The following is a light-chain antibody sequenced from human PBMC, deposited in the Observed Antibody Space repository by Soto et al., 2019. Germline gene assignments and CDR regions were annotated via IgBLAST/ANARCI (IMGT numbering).Light chain of an antibody. CDR1: QGIISW. CDR3: QQANSFPLT. J-gene: IGKJ4*01. Sequence: DVHMPQSPSFVSASIGDRVTITCLASQGIISWLAWYQQKPGKAPKLLIYAASSLQSGVPSRFSGSGSGTDFTLTISSLQPEDFATYYCQQANSFPLTFGGGTKVDIK. V-gene: IGKV1-12*01. CDR2: AAS.